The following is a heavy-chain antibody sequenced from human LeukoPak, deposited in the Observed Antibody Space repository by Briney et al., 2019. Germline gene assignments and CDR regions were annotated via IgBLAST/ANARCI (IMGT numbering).Heavy chain of an antibody. V-gene: IGHV4-39*01. Sequence: SSETLSLTCTVSGGSISSSSYYWGWIRQPPGKGLEWIGCIYYSGSTYYNPSLKSRVTISVDTSKNQFSLKLSSVTAADTAVYYCARLGWRDGYNIDYWGQGTLVTVSS. CDR3: ARLGWRDGYNIDY. J-gene: IGHJ4*02. D-gene: IGHD5-24*01. CDR1: GGSISSSSYY. CDR2: IYYSGST.